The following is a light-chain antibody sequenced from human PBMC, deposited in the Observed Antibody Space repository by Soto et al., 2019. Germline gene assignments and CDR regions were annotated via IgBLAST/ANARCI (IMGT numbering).Light chain of an antibody. CDR3: QQRSNWPPYT. V-gene: IGKV3-11*01. CDR1: QSVSSY. Sequence: EIVLTQSPATLSLSPGEKATLPFRASQSVSSYLAWYQQKPGQAPRLLIYDASIRATGIPVRFSGSGSGTDFTLTISSLEPEDFAVYYCQQRSNWPPYTFGQGTKLEIK. CDR2: DAS. J-gene: IGKJ2*01.